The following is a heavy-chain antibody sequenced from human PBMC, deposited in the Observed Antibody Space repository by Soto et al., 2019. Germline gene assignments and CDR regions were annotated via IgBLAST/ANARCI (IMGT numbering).Heavy chain of an antibody. CDR1: GGSISSSSYY. CDR2: IYYSGST. CDR3: ARLSPHVGYFDWMYYFDY. J-gene: IGHJ4*02. D-gene: IGHD3-9*01. Sequence: PSETLSLTCTVSGGSISSSSYYWGWIRQPPGKGLEWIGSIYYSGSTYYNPSLKSRVTISVDTSKNQFSLKLSSVTAADTAVYYCARLSPHVGYFDWMYYFDYWGQGTLVTVSS. V-gene: IGHV4-39*01.